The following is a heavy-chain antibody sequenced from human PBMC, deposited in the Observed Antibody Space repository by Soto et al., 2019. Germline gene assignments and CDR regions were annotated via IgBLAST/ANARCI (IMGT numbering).Heavy chain of an antibody. CDR2: ISAYNGNT. D-gene: IGHD6-19*01. V-gene: IGHV1-18*01. J-gene: IGHJ4*02. Sequence: ASVKVSCKASGYTFTSYGISWVRQAPGQVLEWMGWISAYNGNTNYAQKLQGRVTMTTDTSTSTAYMELRSLRSDDTAVYYCARYTVVVAVAGLFDYWGQGTLVTVFS. CDR3: ARYTVVVAVAGLFDY. CDR1: GYTFTSYG.